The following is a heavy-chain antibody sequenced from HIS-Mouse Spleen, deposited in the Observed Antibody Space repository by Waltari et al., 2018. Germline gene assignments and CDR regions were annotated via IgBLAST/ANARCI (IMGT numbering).Heavy chain of an antibody. CDR3: AKDRGSQFDY. D-gene: IGHD1-26*01. CDR1: GFTFSSYG. V-gene: IGHV3-30*18. Sequence: QVQLVESGGGVVQPVRSLRPSCAASGFTFSSYGMHWVRQAPGKGLEWVAVISYDGSNKYYADSVKGRFTISRDNSKNTLYLQMNSLRAEDTAVYYCAKDRGSQFDYWGQGTLVTVSS. CDR2: ISYDGSNK. J-gene: IGHJ4*02.